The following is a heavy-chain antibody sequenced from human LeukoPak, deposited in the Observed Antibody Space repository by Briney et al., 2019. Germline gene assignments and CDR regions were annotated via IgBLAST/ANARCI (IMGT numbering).Heavy chain of an antibody. V-gene: IGHV3-7*01. D-gene: IGHD6-13*01. CDR1: GFTFSSYW. CDR2: IKQDGSEK. J-gene: IGHJ5*02. Sequence: GGSLRLSCAASGFTFSSYWMSWVRQAPGKGLEWVANIKQDGSEKYYVDSVKGRFTISRDNAKNSLYLQMNSLRAEDTAVYYCAGSSSWYFPLHWFDPWGQGTLVTVSS. CDR3: AGSSSWYFPLHWFDP.